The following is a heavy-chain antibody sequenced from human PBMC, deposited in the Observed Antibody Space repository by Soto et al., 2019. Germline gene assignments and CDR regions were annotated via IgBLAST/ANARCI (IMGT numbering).Heavy chain of an antibody. J-gene: IGHJ4*02. D-gene: IGHD5-18*01. CDR3: ARLAYTSGFTFDY. CDR1: GGSISSDY. V-gene: IGHV4-59*01. Sequence: PSETLSLTCTVSGGSISSDYWTWIRPPPGERLEWIGYIYYNGNTNYNSSLKSRVTISIDTSKNQFSLKLNSVTAADTAVYFCARLAYTSGFTFDYWGRGTLVTVSS. CDR2: IYYNGNT.